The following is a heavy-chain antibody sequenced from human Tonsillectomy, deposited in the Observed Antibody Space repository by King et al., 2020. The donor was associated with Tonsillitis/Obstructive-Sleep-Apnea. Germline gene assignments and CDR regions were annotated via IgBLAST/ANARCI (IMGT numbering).Heavy chain of an antibody. CDR2: INPSGGST. J-gene: IGHJ4*02. CDR1: GYTFTSYY. Sequence: QLVQSGAEVKKPGASVKVSCKASGYTFTSYYMHWVRQAPGQGLESMGIINPSGGSTSYAQKFQGRVTMTRNTSTSTVYMELSSLRSEDTAVYYCARDGKELGRSHYFDYWGQGTLVTVSS. V-gene: IGHV1-46*01. CDR3: ARDGKELGRSHYFDY. D-gene: IGHD7-27*01.